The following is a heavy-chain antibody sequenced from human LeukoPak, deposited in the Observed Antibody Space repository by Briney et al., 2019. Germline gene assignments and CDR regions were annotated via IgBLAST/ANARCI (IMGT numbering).Heavy chain of an antibody. D-gene: IGHD1-26*01. J-gene: IGHJ5*02. V-gene: IGHV3-48*03. CDR2: ISSSGSTI. Sequence: PGGSLRLSCAASGFTFSSYEMNWVRQAPGKGLEWVSYISSSGSTIYYADSVKGRFTISRDNAKNSLYLQMNSLRAEDTAVYYCARDPWGGRSWFDPWGQGTLVTVSS. CDR3: ARDPWGGRSWFDP. CDR1: GFTFSSYE.